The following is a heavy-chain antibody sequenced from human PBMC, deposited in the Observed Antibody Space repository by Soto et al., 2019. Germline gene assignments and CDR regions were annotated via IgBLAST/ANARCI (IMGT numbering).Heavy chain of an antibody. J-gene: IGHJ6*03. CDR3: ARHGSGWYHMDV. Sequence: PSXTLSLACTVSGGSMSSYYWSWIRQPPVKGLEWIGYIYYSGSTNYNPSLKSRVTISVDTSKNQFSLKLSSVSAADTAVYYCARHGSGWYHMDVWGKGTTVTAP. CDR1: GGSMSSYY. CDR2: IYYSGST. D-gene: IGHD6-19*01. V-gene: IGHV4-59*08.